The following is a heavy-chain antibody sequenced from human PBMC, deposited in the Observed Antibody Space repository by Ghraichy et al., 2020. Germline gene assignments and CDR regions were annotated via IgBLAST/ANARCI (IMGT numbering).Heavy chain of an antibody. Sequence: SETLSLTCSVSGASISTTSYYWGWVRQPPGKGLEWIGSINFSGTTYYSNPSLESRIAISVDTSKNQFSLSLRSVTAAETAVYYCAKVTLLRWLLHYSYMDVWGKGTTVTVSS. CDR3: AKVTLLRWLLHYSYMDV. CDR1: GASISTTSYY. D-gene: IGHD3-3*01. V-gene: IGHV4-39*01. CDR2: INFSGTT. J-gene: IGHJ6*03.